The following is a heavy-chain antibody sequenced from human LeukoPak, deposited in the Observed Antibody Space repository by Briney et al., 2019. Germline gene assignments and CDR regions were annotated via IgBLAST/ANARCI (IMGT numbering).Heavy chain of an antibody. D-gene: IGHD1-7*01. V-gene: IGHV1-18*01. CDR1: GYTFTSYG. J-gene: IGHJ6*03. CDR2: ISAYNGNT. Sequence: GASVKVSCKASGYTFTSYGISWVRQAPGQGLEWIGWISAYNGNTNYAQKLQGRVTMTTDASTSTAYMELRSLRSDDTAVYYCARDRELELRSWYYYMDVWGKATTVTVSS. CDR3: ARDRELELRSWYYYMDV.